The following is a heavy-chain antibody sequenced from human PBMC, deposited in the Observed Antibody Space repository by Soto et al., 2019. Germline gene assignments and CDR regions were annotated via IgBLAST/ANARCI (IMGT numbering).Heavy chain of an antibody. Sequence: SQTLSLTCAVSGYSISSGSYWGWIRQPPGNGLELIGSIYHRGSTYYNQPLKSRVNISVDTSKNQFYLQLSSVHAADTAVYYCARTYNDILTGYSGDAFDIWGQGTMVT. CDR3: ARTYNDILTGYSGDAFDI. CDR1: GYSISSGSY. D-gene: IGHD3-9*01. V-gene: IGHV4-38-2*01. CDR2: IYHRGST. J-gene: IGHJ3*02.